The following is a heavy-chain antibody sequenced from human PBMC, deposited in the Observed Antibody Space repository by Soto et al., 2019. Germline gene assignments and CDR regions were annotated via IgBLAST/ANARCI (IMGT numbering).Heavy chain of an antibody. CDR3: ARDMTPDAFDI. CDR2: IYYSGST. Sequence: SETLSLTCTVSGASISVHSYYWGWIRQPPGKGLEWIGSIYYSGSTYYNPSLKSRVTISVDTSKNQFSLKLSSVTAADTAVYYCARDMTPDAFDIWGQGTMVTVSS. J-gene: IGHJ3*02. CDR1: GASISVHSYY. V-gene: IGHV4-39*01. D-gene: IGHD2-15*01.